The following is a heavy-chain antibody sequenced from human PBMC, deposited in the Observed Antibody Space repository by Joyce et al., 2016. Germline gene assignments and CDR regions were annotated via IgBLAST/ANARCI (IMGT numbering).Heavy chain of an antibody. CDR1: GGSISSYGYY. Sequence: QVQLQESGPGLVKPSQTLFLTCTVSGGSISSYGYYWGWIRQHPGKGLGWIAYVFHTGSTYYNPCLQSRVVMSVDTSKNQFSLILSSVTAADTAVYYCARDVKSGGSRHFDYWGQGILVTVSS. CDR3: ARDVKSGGSRHFDY. V-gene: IGHV4-31*03. D-gene: IGHD2-15*01. J-gene: IGHJ4*02. CDR2: VFHTGST.